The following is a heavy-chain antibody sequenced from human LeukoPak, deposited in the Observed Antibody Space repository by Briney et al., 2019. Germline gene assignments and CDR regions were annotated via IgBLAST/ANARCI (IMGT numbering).Heavy chain of an antibody. CDR1: GGSFSGYY. Sequence: PSETLSLTCAVYGGSFSGYYWSWIRQPPGKGLEWIGEINHSGSTNYNPSLKSRVTISVDTSKNQFSLKLSSVTAADTAVYYCARGLAAGTKYWGQGTLVTVSS. D-gene: IGHD6-13*01. J-gene: IGHJ4*02. V-gene: IGHV4-34*01. CDR3: ARGLAAGTKY. CDR2: INHSGST.